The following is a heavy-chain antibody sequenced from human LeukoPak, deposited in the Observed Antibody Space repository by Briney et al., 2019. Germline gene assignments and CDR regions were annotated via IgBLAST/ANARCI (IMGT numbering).Heavy chain of an antibody. CDR2: IYPGDSVT. CDR1: GYRFTSYW. J-gene: IGHJ4*02. Sequence: GESLKISCKGSGYRFTSYWIGWVRQMPEKALEWLGIIYPGDSVTRYSPSFQGQVTISADKSINTAYLQWSSLKASDTALYYCGRQDESAVEGIDYWGQGTLVTVSS. V-gene: IGHV5-51*01. D-gene: IGHD6-19*01. CDR3: GRQDESAVEGIDY.